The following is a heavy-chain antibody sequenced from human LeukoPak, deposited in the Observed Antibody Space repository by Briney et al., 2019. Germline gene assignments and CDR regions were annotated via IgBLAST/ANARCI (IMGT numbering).Heavy chain of an antibody. J-gene: IGHJ4*02. D-gene: IGHD5-12*01. Sequence: PGGSLRLSCAASGFTFSSYAMHWVRQAPGKGLEWVAVIWYDGSNKYYADSVKGRFTISRDNSKNTLYLQMNSLRAEDTAVYYCARVSSGYELDYWGQGTLVTVSS. CDR3: ARVSSGYELDY. CDR2: IWYDGSNK. V-gene: IGHV3-33*08. CDR1: GFTFSSYA.